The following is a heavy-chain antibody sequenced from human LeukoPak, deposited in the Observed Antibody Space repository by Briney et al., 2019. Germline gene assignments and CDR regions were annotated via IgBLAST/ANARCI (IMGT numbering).Heavy chain of an antibody. J-gene: IGHJ4*02. CDR2: IIPIFGTA. CDR1: GGTFSSYA. Sequence: ASVKVSCKASGGTFSSYAISWVRQAPGQGLEWKGGIIPIFGTANYAQKFQGRVTITTDESTSTAYMELSSLRSEDTAVYYCASLFRGAGGYWGQGTLVTVSS. CDR3: ASLFRGAGGY. V-gene: IGHV1-69*05. D-gene: IGHD1-26*01.